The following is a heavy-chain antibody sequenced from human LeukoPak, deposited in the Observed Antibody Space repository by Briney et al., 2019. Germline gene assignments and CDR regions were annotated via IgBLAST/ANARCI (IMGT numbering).Heavy chain of an antibody. V-gene: IGHV3-73*01. CDR2: IRSKANSYAT. CDR3: ARRAGAYSHPYDY. Sequence: GGSLRLSCAASGFTFSGSAMHWVRQASGKGQEWVGRIRSKANSYATAYAASVKGRFTISRDDSKNTAYLQMNSLKTEDTAVYYCARRAGAYSHPYDYWGQGTLVTVSS. D-gene: IGHD4/OR15-4a*01. CDR1: GFTFSGSA. J-gene: IGHJ4*02.